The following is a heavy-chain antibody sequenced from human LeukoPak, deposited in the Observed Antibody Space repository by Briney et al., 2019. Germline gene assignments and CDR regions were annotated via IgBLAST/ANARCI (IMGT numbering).Heavy chain of an antibody. D-gene: IGHD3-9*01. Sequence: GGSLRLSCVASGFTFSDYTMHWVRQAPGKALEWVSSINSGNNYIYYADSVKGRFTISRDNAKNSLFLQMNSLRADDTAVYSCARVLLGMSAFDLWGQGTMVSVSS. CDR2: INSGNNYI. J-gene: IGHJ3*01. CDR3: ARVLLGMSAFDL. V-gene: IGHV3-21*06. CDR1: GFTFSDYT.